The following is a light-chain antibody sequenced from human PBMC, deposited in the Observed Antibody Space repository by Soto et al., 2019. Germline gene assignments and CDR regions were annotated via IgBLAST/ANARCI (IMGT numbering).Light chain of an antibody. CDR2: VAS. CDR1: KVFTGNY. V-gene: IGKV3-20*01. Sequence: EIVLTQSPGTLSLSQGKEPTSSAGAGKVFTGNYLPWYQQKPGRAPRLLIFVASIRATGLPDRFSGSGSGTDFTLPIRRLEPEDFAVYYCQQYGSAYTFGQGTKLEIK. CDR3: QQYGSAYT. J-gene: IGKJ2*01.